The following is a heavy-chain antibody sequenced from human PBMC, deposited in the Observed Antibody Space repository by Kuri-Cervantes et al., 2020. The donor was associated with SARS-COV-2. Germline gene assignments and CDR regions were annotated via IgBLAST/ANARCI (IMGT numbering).Heavy chain of an antibody. CDR2: ISRSGT. Sequence: GGSLRLSCAASGFTLSTYAMNWVRQAPGKGLEWVSAISRSGTYYADSVKGRFTISRDNSKNTLYLQMTSLRAEDTAVYYCAKVSDSMTTVTTLGVWGQGTLVTVSS. CDR3: AKVSDSMTTVTTLGV. V-gene: IGHV3-23*01. J-gene: IGHJ4*02. D-gene: IGHD4-17*01. CDR1: GFTLSTYA.